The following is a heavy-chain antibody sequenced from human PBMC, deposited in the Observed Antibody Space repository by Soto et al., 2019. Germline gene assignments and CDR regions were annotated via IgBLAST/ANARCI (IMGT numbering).Heavy chain of an antibody. V-gene: IGHV4-31*03. Sequence: SETLSLTCTVSGGSISSGGYYWSWIRQHPGKGLEWIGYIYYSGSTYYNPSLKSRVTISVDTSKNQFSLKLSSVTAADTAVYYCARGPYYDILTGIYYMDVWGKGTTVTVSS. CDR2: IYYSGST. CDR1: GGSISSGGYY. CDR3: ARGPYYDILTGIYYMDV. D-gene: IGHD3-9*01. J-gene: IGHJ6*03.